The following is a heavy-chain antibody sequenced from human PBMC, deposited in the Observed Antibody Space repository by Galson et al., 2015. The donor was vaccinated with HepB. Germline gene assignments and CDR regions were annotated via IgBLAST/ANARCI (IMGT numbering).Heavy chain of an antibody. Sequence: SVKVSCKASGYTFTSYGISWVRQAPGQGLEWMGWISAYNGNTNYAQKLQGRVTMTTDTSTSTAYMELRSLRSDDTAVYYCARDFVPELRFLEWPNWFDPWGQGTLVTVSS. V-gene: IGHV1-18*04. D-gene: IGHD3-3*01. CDR1: GYTFTSYG. CDR2: ISAYNGNT. J-gene: IGHJ5*02. CDR3: ARDFVPELRFLEWPNWFDP.